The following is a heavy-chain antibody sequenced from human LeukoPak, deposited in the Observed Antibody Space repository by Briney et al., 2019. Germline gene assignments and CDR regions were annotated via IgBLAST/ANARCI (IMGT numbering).Heavy chain of an antibody. J-gene: IGHJ6*03. V-gene: IGHV4-34*01. Sequence: PGGSLRLSCAASGFTFSSYGMSWVRQPPGKGLEWIGEINHSGSTNYNPSLKSRVTMSVDTSKNQFSLKLSSVTAADTAVYYCWRGRGRGDILSGYYNYYYYYMDVWGKGTTVTISS. CDR3: WRGRGRGDILSGYYNYYYYYMDV. CDR1: GFTFSSYG. CDR2: INHSGST. D-gene: IGHD3-9*01.